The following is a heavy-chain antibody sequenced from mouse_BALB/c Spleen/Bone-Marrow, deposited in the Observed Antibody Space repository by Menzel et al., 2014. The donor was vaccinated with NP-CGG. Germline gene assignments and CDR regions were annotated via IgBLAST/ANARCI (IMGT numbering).Heavy chain of an antibody. CDR2: ISSGGHDT. CDR1: GFTFSSYS. D-gene: IGHD2-4*01. Sequence: EVKLEESGGGLVKPGGSLKLSCAASGFTFSSYSMSWVRQTPEKRLEWVATISSGGHDTYYPDSVKGRFTISRDNAKNTLYLRMSSLKSEDTAVYYCSKDGGYDYSYYFDYWGQGTTLTVSS. CDR3: SKDGGYDYSYYFDY. V-gene: IGHV5-6-4*01. J-gene: IGHJ2*01.